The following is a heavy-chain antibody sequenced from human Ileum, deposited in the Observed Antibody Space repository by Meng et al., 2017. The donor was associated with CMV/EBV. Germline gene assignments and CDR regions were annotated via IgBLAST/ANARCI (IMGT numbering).Heavy chain of an antibody. V-gene: IGHV3-21*01. CDR3: ARDRLQGDYSGPGY. CDR1: GFTLSLYS. CDR2: TQTNGYPT. D-gene: IGHD2-15*01. Sequence: GGSLRLSCTASGFTLSLYSMNWLRLPPGKPLELVAATQTNGYPTYYSDKVKDRFTISRNDARNSVFLQMNRLTDDDAGVYYCARDRLQGDYSGPGYWGQGTLVTVSS. J-gene: IGHJ4*02.